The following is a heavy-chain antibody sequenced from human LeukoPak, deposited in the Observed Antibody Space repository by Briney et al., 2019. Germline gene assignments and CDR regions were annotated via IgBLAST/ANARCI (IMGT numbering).Heavy chain of an antibody. D-gene: IGHD2-15*01. J-gene: IGHJ3*02. CDR1: GGPFSGYY. CDR3: ARVGGTYAFDI. Sequence: SETLSLTCAVYGGPFSGYYWSWIRQPPGKGLEWIGEINHSGSTNYNPSLKSRVTISVDTSKTQFSLKLSSVTAADTAVYYCARVGGTYAFDIWGQGTMVTVSS. V-gene: IGHV4-34*01. CDR2: INHSGST.